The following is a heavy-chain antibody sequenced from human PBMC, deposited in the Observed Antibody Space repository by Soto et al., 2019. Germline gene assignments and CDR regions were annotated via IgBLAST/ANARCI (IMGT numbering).Heavy chain of an antibody. D-gene: IGHD6-19*01. J-gene: IGHJ4*02. CDR2: ISGSDGST. V-gene: IGHV3-23*01. CDR3: AKAGRVAVAGTYYFDY. CDR1: GFTFSSYT. Sequence: PGGSLRLSCAASGFTFSSYTMSWVRQSPGKGLEWVSVISGSDGSTYYADSVKGRSTISRDNSKNTLYLQMNSLRAEDTAVYYCAKAGRVAVAGTYYFDYWGQGTLVTVSS.